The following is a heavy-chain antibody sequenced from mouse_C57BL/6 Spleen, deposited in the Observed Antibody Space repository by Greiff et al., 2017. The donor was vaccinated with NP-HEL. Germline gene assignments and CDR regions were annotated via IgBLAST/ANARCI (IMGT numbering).Heavy chain of an antibody. D-gene: IGHD2-5*01. CDR1: GYTFTGYW. CDR3: ARRGAYYSNYVWYFDV. CDR2: ILPGSGST. J-gene: IGHJ1*03. V-gene: IGHV1-9*01. Sequence: QVQLKQSGAELMKPGASVKLSCKATGYTFTGYWIEWVKQRPGHGLEWIGEILPGSGSTNYNEKFKGKATFTADTSSNTAYMQLSSLTTEDSAIYYCARRGAYYSNYVWYFDVWGTGTTVTVSS.